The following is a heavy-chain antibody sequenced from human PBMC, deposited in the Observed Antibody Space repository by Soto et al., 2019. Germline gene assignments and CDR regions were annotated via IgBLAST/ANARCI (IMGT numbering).Heavy chain of an antibody. J-gene: IGHJ4*02. CDR2: INHSGST. V-gene: IGHV4-34*01. D-gene: IGHD2-8*01. CDR1: GGSFSGYY. Sequence: NPSETLSLTCAVYGGSFSGYYWSWIRQPPGKGLEWIGEINHSGSTNYNPSLKSRVTISVDTSKNQFSLKLSSVTAADTAVYYCARGRGAVRDIVLMVYGRYFDYWGQGALVTVSS. CDR3: ARGRGAVRDIVLMVYGRYFDY.